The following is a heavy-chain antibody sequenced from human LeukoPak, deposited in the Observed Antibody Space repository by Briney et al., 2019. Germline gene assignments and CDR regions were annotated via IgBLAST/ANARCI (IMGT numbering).Heavy chain of an antibody. CDR3: ARGRSYGFDFDS. Sequence: PSETLSLTCDVSGVSINTCCYYWTWIRQPPGRGLEWIGYKYYSGSTRYNSSLRSRLTISLDSSKNQFSLRLTSVTAADTAVYYCARGRSYGFDFDSWGPGTLVIVSS. D-gene: IGHD5-18*01. V-gene: IGHV4-61*01. CDR2: KYYSGST. J-gene: IGHJ4*02. CDR1: GVSINTCCYY.